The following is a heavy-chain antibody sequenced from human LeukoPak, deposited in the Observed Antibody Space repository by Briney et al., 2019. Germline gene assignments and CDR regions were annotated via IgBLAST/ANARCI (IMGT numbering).Heavy chain of an antibody. CDR3: ARGPVLRYFDWFTASVPDFDY. Sequence: ASVKVSCKASGGTFSSYAISWVRQAPGQGLEWMGWINPNSGGTNYAQKFQGRVTMTRDTSISTAYMELSRLRSDDTAVYYCARGPVLRYFDWFTASVPDFDYWGQGTLVTVSS. CDR2: INPNSGGT. D-gene: IGHD3-9*01. V-gene: IGHV1-2*02. J-gene: IGHJ4*02. CDR1: GGTFSSYA.